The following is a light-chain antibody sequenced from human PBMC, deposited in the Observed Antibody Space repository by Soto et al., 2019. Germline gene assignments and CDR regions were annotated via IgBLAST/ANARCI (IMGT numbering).Light chain of an antibody. CDR1: QSISSSY. Sequence: DIVLTQSPGTLSLSPGERATLSFRASQSISSSYLAWYQQKPGQAPRLLIYDASSRATGIPDRFSGSGSGTDFTLTISRLEPEDFAVYYCQQYGSSLLYTFGQGTKLEIK. CDR3: QQYGSSLLYT. V-gene: IGKV3-20*01. J-gene: IGKJ2*01. CDR2: DAS.